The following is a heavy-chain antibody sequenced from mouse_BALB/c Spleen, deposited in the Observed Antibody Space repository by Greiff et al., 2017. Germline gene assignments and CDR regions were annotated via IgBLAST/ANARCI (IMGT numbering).Heavy chain of an antibody. V-gene: IGHV3-2*02. D-gene: IGHD2-1*01. Sequence: EVQLQESGPGLVKPSQSLSLTCTVTGYSITSDYAWNWIRQFPGNKLEWMGYISYSGSTSYNPSLKSRISITRDTSKNQFFLQLNSVTTEDTATYYCARVLYGISYAMDYWGQGTSVTVSS. CDR1: GYSITSDYA. CDR2: ISYSGST. CDR3: ARVLYGISYAMDY. J-gene: IGHJ4*01.